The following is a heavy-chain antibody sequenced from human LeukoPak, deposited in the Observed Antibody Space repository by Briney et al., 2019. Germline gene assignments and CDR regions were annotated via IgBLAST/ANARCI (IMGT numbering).Heavy chain of an antibody. CDR2: ISYGGGNK. D-gene: IGHD5-18*01. J-gene: IGHJ4*02. CDR1: GFTVSSDY. CDR3: ASPVEKGYSYGYSDY. V-gene: IGHV3-30*03. Sequence: GGSLRPSCAASGFTVSSDYMSWVRQAPGKGLEWVAVISYGGGNKYYADSVKGRFTISRDNSKNTLYLQMNSLRAEDTAVYYCASPVEKGYSYGYSDYWGQGTLVTVSS.